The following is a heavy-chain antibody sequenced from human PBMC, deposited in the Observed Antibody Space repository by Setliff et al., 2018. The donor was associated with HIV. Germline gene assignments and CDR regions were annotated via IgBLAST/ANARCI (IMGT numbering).Heavy chain of an antibody. CDR1: GGSFSGYY. J-gene: IGHJ4*02. D-gene: IGHD3-10*01. V-gene: IGHV4-34*01. Sequence: SETLSLTCAVYGGSFSGYYWSWIRQPPGKGLEWIGEINHSGRTKYSPSLRSRVSISVDTSKTQFSLKLSSVTAADTAVYYCAGGAELLWFGELHNIPYFDYWGQGTLVTVSS. CDR3: AGGAELLWFGELHNIPYFDY. CDR2: INHSGRT.